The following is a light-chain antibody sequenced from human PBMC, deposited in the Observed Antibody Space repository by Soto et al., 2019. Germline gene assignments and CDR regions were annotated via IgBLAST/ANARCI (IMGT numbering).Light chain of an antibody. J-gene: IGKJ2*01. CDR3: QQYGSSPHT. Sequence: EIVLTQSPGTLSLSPGERATLSCRASQSVSSSYLAWYQHKPGQAPRLLIYGASSRATGIPDRFSGSGSGTDFTLTISRLEPEDFAVYYCQQYGSSPHTNGQGTKLEIK. CDR1: QSVSSSY. CDR2: GAS. V-gene: IGKV3-20*01.